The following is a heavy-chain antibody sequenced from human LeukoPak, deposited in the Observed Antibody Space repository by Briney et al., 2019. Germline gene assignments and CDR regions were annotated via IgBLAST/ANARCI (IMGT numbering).Heavy chain of an antibody. Sequence: SETLSLTCTVSGGSISSYYWSWIRQPAGKGLEWIGRIYTSGSTNYNPSLKSRVTMSVDTSKNQFSLKLSSVTAADTAVYYCASDSSGYHKDAFDIWGQGTMVTVSS. CDR2: IYTSGST. CDR3: ASDSSGYHKDAFDI. V-gene: IGHV4-4*07. CDR1: GGSISSYY. J-gene: IGHJ3*02. D-gene: IGHD3-22*01.